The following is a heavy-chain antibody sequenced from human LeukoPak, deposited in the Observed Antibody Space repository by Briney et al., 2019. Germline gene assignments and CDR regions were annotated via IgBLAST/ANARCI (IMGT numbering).Heavy chain of an antibody. V-gene: IGHV3-74*01. CDR3: FSSSLESDY. CDR2: IASDGSST. D-gene: IGHD6-6*01. J-gene: IGHJ4*02. CDR1: GFTFSDYW. Sequence: PGGSLRLSCAASGFTFSDYWMHWVRQAPGKGLVWVSRIASDGSSTSYADSVKGRFTISRDNSKNTLYLQMNSLRAEDTAVYYCFSSSLESDYWGQGTLVTVSS.